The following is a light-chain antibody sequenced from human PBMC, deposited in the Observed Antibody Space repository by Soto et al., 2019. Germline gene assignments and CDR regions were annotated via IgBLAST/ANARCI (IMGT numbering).Light chain of an antibody. CDR3: QQRSDSIT. CDR2: DAS. J-gene: IGKJ5*01. CDR1: HSVTTH. V-gene: IGKV3-11*01. Sequence: EIVLTQSPDTLSLSPGERATLSCRASHSVTTHLAWFQQRPGQTPRLLIYDASTRAPGIPARFSGRGSGADFTLTISSLEPEDFAVYYCQQRSDSITFGQGTRLEIK.